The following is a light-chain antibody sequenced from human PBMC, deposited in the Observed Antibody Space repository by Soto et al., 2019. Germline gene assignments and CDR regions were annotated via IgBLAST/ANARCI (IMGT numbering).Light chain of an antibody. CDR1: QNINFY. J-gene: IGKJ4*01. Sequence: IQMTQSPSSLSASVGDRVTITCRASQNINFYLNWFQQKPGKAPKVLIYAASSLQVGVPSRFSGSGSGTDFTLTISSLQPEDFATYFCQQSYNTPTFGGGTKVDIK. V-gene: IGKV1-39*01. CDR3: QQSYNTPT. CDR2: AAS.